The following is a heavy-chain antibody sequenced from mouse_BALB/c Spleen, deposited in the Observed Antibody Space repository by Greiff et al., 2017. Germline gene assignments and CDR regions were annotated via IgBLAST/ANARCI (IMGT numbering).Heavy chain of an antibody. CDR2: IDPANGNT. V-gene: IGHV14-3*02. J-gene: IGHJ4*01. CDR1: GFNIKDTY. Sequence: VQLKQSGAELVKPGASVKLSCTASGFNIKDTYMHWVKQRPEQGLEWIGRIDPANGNTKYDPKFQGKATITADTSSNTDYLQLSSLTSEDTAVYYCARDEDFYAMDYWGQGTSVTVSS. CDR3: ARDEDFYAMDY.